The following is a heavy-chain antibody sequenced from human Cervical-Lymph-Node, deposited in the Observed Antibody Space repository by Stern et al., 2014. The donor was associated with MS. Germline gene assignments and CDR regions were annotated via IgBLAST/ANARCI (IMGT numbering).Heavy chain of an antibody. D-gene: IGHD3-10*01. J-gene: IGHJ6*02. V-gene: IGHV3-21*01. CDR1: GLTFSDYS. CDR3: GRHHRPSRRSSTYYYYAMDV. Sequence: MQLVQSGGGLVKPGGSLRLSCAASGLTFSDYSMNWVRQSPGKGLEWVSSINSRSDYTYYADSVKGRFTISRDNGKNSLYLQMKSRRAEDTAVYYGGRHHRPSRRSSTYYYYAMDVWGQGTTVTVSS. CDR2: INSRSDYT.